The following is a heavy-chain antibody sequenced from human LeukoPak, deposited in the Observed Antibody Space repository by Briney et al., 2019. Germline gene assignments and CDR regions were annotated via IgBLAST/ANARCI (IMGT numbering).Heavy chain of an antibody. V-gene: IGHV4-61*02. CDR3: ASDRSSWNPGAPY. J-gene: IGHJ4*02. D-gene: IGHD6-13*01. Sequence: SQTLSLTCTVSGGSVNSGSYYWSWIRQPAGKGLEWIGRMFTTGTINYNPSLKSRVTISLDTSKNQFSLKLSSVTAADTAVYYCASDRSSWNPGAPYWGQGTLVTVSS. CDR2: MFTTGTI. CDR1: GGSVNSGSYY.